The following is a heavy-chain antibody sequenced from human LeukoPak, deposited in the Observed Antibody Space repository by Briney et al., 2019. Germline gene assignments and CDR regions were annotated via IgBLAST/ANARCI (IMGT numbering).Heavy chain of an antibody. D-gene: IGHD3-3*01. J-gene: IGHJ6*03. V-gene: IGHV1-2*02. Sequence: ASVKVSCKASGYTFTGYYMHWVRQAPGQGLEWMGWINPNSGGTNYAQKFQGRVTMTRDTSISTAYMELSRLRSDDTAVYYCARGDDFWSGFYYYYYMDVWGKGTTVTVSS. CDR1: GYTFTGYY. CDR2: INPNSGGT. CDR3: ARGDDFWSGFYYYYYMDV.